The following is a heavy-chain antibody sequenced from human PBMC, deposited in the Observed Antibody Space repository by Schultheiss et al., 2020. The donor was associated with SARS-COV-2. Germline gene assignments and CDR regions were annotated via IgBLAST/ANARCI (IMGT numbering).Heavy chain of an antibody. Sequence: SETLSLTCTVSNGSISNYYWSWLRQPPGKGLEWIGNVYYTGSTNYNPSLGSRFSISVDTSKNQLSLKLSSVTAADTAVYYCARAMTTVTQIDYWGQGTLVTVSS. V-gene: IGHV4-59*01. D-gene: IGHD4-11*01. CDR3: ARAMTTVTQIDY. CDR2: VYYTGST. J-gene: IGHJ4*02. CDR1: NGSISNYY.